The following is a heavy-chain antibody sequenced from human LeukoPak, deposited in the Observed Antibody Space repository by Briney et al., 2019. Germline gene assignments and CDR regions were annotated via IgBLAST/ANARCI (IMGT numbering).Heavy chain of an antibody. V-gene: IGHV7-4-1*02. CDR2: INTNTGNP. CDR3: ARGPSYYDILTGYYPLNFDY. CDR1: GYTFTSYA. D-gene: IGHD3-9*01. J-gene: IGHJ4*02. Sequence: ASVKVSCKASGYTFTSYAMNWVRQAPGQGLEWMGWINTNTGNPTYAQGFTGRFVFSLDTSVSTAYLQISSLKAEDTAVYYCARGPSYYDILTGYYPLNFDYWGQGTLVTVSS.